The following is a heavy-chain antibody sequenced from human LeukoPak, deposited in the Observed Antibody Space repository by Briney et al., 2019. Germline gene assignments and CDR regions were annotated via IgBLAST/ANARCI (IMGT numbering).Heavy chain of an antibody. D-gene: IGHD2-2*01. CDR1: GFTFSSSD. V-gene: IGHV3-23*01. Sequence: PGGSLRLSCAASGFTFSSSDMSWVRQAPGKGLEWVSGLSRTGGTTHYADSVKGRFTISRDNSKNTLYLQMNSLGAEDTAVYYCANLKNYCSSGTCYRKVNGYFDYWGQGTLVTVSS. J-gene: IGHJ4*02. CDR3: ANLKNYCSSGTCYRKVNGYFDY. CDR2: LSRTGGTT.